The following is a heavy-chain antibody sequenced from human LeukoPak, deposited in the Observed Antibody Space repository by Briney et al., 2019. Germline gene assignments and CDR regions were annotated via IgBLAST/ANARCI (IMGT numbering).Heavy chain of an antibody. D-gene: IGHD4-23*01. CDR3: ARVMCGNFGCDY. Sequence: GGSLRLSCGASGFTFSSYEMNWVRQAPGKGLGWVSYISSSGSTIYYADSVNGRFTISRDNAKNSLYLQMNSLRAEDTAVYYCARVMCGNFGCDYWGQGTLVTVSS. CDR2: ISSSGSTI. J-gene: IGHJ4*02. V-gene: IGHV3-48*03. CDR1: GFTFSSYE.